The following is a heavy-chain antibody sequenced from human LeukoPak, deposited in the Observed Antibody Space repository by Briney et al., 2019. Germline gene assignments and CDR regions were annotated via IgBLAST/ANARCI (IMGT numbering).Heavy chain of an antibody. V-gene: IGHV4-59*12. Sequence: SSETLSLTCTVSGGSISSYYWSWIRQPPGKGLEWIGYIYYSGSTNYNPSLKSRVTISVDTSKNQFSLKLSSVTAADTAVYYCARRRGSYYGPPRLVFDYWGQGTLVTVSS. J-gene: IGHJ4*02. D-gene: IGHD1-26*01. CDR3: ARRRGSYYGPPRLVFDY. CDR1: GGSISSYY. CDR2: IYYSGST.